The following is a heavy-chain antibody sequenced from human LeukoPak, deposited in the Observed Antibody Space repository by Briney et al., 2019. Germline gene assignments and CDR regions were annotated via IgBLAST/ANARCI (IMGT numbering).Heavy chain of an antibody. J-gene: IGHJ6*03. CDR1: GFIFNTHW. V-gene: IGHV3-74*01. Sequence: GGSLRLSCAASGFIFNTHWMHWVRQGPGKGLVWVSRINRDGSSTTYADSVKGRFTVSRDNAKNTLYLQMHSLRAEGTAVYYCVRDVRGVGGDYYYMDVWGKGTTVTVSS. CDR3: VRDVRGVGGDYYYMDV. D-gene: IGHD3-10*01. CDR2: INRDGSST.